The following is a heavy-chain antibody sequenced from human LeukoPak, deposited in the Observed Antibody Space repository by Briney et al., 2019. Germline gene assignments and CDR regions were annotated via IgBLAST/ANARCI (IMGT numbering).Heavy chain of an antibody. CDR1: GVSISSSSYY. CDR3: ARDLAYAFDI. V-gene: IGHV4-39*07. J-gene: IGHJ3*02. D-gene: IGHD3-3*02. Sequence: SETLSLTCTVSGVSISSSSYYWGWIRQPPGKGLEWIGSIYYSGSTYYNASLKSRVTISVDMSKHQFSLRLSAVTAADTAVYYCARDLAYAFDIWDQGTMVTVSS. CDR2: IYYSGST.